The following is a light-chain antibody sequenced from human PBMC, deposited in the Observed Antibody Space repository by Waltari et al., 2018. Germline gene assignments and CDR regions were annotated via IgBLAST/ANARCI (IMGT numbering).Light chain of an antibody. CDR2: VAA. J-gene: IGKJ5*01. CDR3: QQYKSYPLT. Sequence: DIQITPSPSSLSASVGDSVTITGRASQDISSWLAWVQQKPGKAPKPLIYVAASLQSGVPSKFSGSGSGTDFTLTISYLQPEDFATYYCQQYKSYPLTFGQGTRLQIK. CDR1: QDISSW. V-gene: IGKV1-16*02.